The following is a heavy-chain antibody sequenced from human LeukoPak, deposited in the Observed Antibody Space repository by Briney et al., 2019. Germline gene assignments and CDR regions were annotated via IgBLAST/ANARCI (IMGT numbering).Heavy chain of an antibody. Sequence: GESLKISCKGSGYSFTSYWIGWVRQMPGKGLEWMGIIYPGDSDTRYSPSFQGQVTISADKSISTAYLQWSSLKASDTAMYYCTRRPAAAGXXXWFDPWGQGTLVTVSS. CDR2: IYPGDSDT. V-gene: IGHV5-51*01. CDR1: GYSFTSYW. CDR3: TRRPAAAGXXXWFDP. D-gene: IGHD6-13*01. J-gene: IGHJ5*02.